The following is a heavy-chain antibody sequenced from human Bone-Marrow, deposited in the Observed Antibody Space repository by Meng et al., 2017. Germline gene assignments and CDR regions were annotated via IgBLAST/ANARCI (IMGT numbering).Heavy chain of an antibody. J-gene: IGHJ4*02. CDR1: GFTFSSYA. CDR2: ISGSGGST. CDR3: QWLSTHPPDC. D-gene: IGHD3-22*01. Sequence: GESLKISCAASGFTFSSYAMSWVRQAPGKGLEWVSAISGSGGSTYYADSVKGRFTISRDNSKNTLYLQMNSLRAEDTDVYYCQWLSTHPPDCWGQGTLVTVSS. V-gene: IGHV3-23*01.